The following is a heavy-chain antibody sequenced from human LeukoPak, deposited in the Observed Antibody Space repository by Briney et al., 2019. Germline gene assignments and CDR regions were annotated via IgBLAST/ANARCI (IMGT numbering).Heavy chain of an antibody. Sequence: SVKVSCKASGGTFSSYAISWVRQAPGQGLEWMGGIIPIFGTANYAQKFQGRVTITTDESTSTAYMELSSLRSEDTAVYYCARDNYAGANWFDPWGQGTLVTVSS. V-gene: IGHV1-69*05. CDR2: IIPIFGTA. CDR3: ARDNYAGANWFDP. CDR1: GGTFSSYA. D-gene: IGHD1-7*01. J-gene: IGHJ5*02.